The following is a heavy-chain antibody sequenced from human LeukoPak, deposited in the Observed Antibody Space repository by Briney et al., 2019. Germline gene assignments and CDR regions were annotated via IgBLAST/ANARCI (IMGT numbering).Heavy chain of an antibody. CDR3: ARRLDISGYYPDFDH. Sequence: SGPTLVKPTQTLTLTCTFSGFSLTTSGMGVGWIRQPPGKALEWLALIYWDDTKRYSPSLKSRLTITKDTSKNQVVLTMTNMDPVDTATYYCARRLDISGYYPDFDHWGQGTVVTVSS. D-gene: IGHD3-3*01. CDR1: GFSLTTSGMG. CDR2: IYWDDTK. J-gene: IGHJ5*02. V-gene: IGHV2-5*02.